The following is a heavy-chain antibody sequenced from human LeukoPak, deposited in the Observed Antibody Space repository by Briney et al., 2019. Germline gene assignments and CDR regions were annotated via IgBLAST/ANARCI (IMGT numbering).Heavy chain of an antibody. D-gene: IGHD3-22*01. CDR1: GFTFSSYA. CDR2: ISGSGGST. Sequence: PGGPLRLSCAASGFTFSSYAMSWVRQAPGKGLECVSAISGSGGSTYYADSVKGRFTISRDNSKNTLYLQMNSLRAEDTAVYYCAKTIVVDTQAGYFDYWGQGTLVTVSS. V-gene: IGHV3-23*01. J-gene: IGHJ4*02. CDR3: AKTIVVDTQAGYFDY.